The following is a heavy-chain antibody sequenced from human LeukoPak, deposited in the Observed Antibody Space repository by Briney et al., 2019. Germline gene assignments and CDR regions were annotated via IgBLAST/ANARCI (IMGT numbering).Heavy chain of an antibody. CDR1: GGSISSYY. CDR2: IYYSGST. V-gene: IGHV4-59*08. CDR3: ARRRTIYGDHNWFDP. D-gene: IGHD4-17*01. J-gene: IGHJ5*02. Sequence: SETLSLTCTVSGGSISSYYWSWIRQPPGKGLEWIGYIYYSGSTNYNPSLKSRVTISVDTSKNQFSLKLSSVTAADTAVYYCARRRTIYGDHNWFDPWGQGTLVAVSS.